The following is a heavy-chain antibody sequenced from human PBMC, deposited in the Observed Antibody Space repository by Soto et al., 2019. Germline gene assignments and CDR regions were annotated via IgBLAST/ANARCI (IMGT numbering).Heavy chain of an antibody. D-gene: IGHD3-22*01. Sequence: GGSLRLSCAASGFTFSSYAMSWVRQAPGKGLEWVSAISGSGGSTYYADSVKGRFTISRDNSKNTLYLQMNSLRAEDTAVYYCAKSPSPESYYYDSSGYYFDYWGQGTLVTVSS. J-gene: IGHJ4*02. CDR2: ISGSGGST. V-gene: IGHV3-23*01. CDR1: GFTFSSYA. CDR3: AKSPSPESYYYDSSGYYFDY.